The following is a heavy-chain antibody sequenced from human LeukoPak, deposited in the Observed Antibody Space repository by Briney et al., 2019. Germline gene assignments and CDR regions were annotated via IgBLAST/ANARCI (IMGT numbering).Heavy chain of an antibody. Sequence: PSQTLSLTCPVSGGSITSGDYYWSWIRQPPGKGLEWIGNIYDSGSTYYNPSLKSRVTISVDTSKNQFSLKLNSVTAADTAVYYCARGDYYGSGKTHFDYWGQGTLVTVSS. CDR1: GGSITSGDYY. CDR3: ARGDYYGSGKTHFDY. J-gene: IGHJ4*02. V-gene: IGHV4-30-4*01. D-gene: IGHD3-10*01. CDR2: IYDSGST.